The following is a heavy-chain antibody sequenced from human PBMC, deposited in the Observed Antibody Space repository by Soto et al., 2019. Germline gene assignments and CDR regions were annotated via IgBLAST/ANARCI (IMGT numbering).Heavy chain of an antibody. CDR1: GFTFSNYA. CDR2: ISGSGGST. CDR3: ARVFDYDILTGKSYNMDV. V-gene: IGHV3-23*01. Sequence: VQLLESGGDLVQPGGSLRLSCEASGFTFSNYAMSWVRQAPGKGLEWVAVISGSGGSTNYADSAKSRFTISRDNSMDTLSLQMTSLRAEDTAVYYCARVFDYDILTGKSYNMDVWGQGTTVIVSS. D-gene: IGHD3-9*01. J-gene: IGHJ6*02.